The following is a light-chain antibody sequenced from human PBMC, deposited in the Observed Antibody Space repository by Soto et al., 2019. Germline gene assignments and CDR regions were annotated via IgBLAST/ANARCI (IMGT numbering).Light chain of an antibody. V-gene: IGLV2-23*01. J-gene: IGLJ2*01. CDR3: RSYGGSSPSVV. Sequence: QSALTQPASVSGSPGQSITISCTGTSSDVGSYNLVSWYQQHPGKAPKLMIYEGSKRPSGVSNRFSGSKSGNTASLTISGPQAEDGGDYYRRSYGGSSPSVVLGGGT. CDR1: SSDVGSYNL. CDR2: EGS.